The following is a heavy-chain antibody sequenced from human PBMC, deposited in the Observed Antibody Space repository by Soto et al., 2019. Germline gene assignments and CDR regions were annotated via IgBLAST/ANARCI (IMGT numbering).Heavy chain of an antibody. CDR1: GGSISSGDYY. CDR2: IYYSGST. D-gene: IGHD3-22*01. V-gene: IGHV4-30-4*01. CDR3: ALEGYDSSGYYSDY. J-gene: IGHJ4*02. Sequence: SETLSLTCTVSGGSISSGDYYWCWIRQPPGKGLEWIGYIYYSGSTYYNPSLKSRVTISVDTSKNQFSLKLSSVTAADTAVYYCALEGYDSSGYYSDYWGQGTLVTVPS.